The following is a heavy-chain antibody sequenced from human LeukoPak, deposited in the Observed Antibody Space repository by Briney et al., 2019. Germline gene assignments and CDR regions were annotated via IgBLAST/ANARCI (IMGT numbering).Heavy chain of an antibody. Sequence: SVKVSCKASGYTFTSYGISWVRQAPGQGLEWMGGIIPIFGTANYAQKFQGRVTITADESTSTAYMELSSLRSEDTAVYYCARGLMPETVFLQYYYYMDVWGKGTTVTISS. CDR1: GYTFTSYG. CDR3: ARGLMPETVFLQYYYYMDV. J-gene: IGHJ6*03. CDR2: IIPIFGTA. V-gene: IGHV1-69*13. D-gene: IGHD2-8*01.